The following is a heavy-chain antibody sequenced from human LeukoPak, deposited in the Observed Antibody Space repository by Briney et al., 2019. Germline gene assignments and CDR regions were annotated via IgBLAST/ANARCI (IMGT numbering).Heavy chain of an antibody. J-gene: IGHJ4*02. V-gene: IGHV3-33*01. Sequence: GGSLRLSCVASGFTFRSYGIHWVRQAPGKGPEWVAVIWPDGSTKFYADSVKGRFTISRDDSKNTLSLQMNILRADDTGVYYCARGRDEYSSSPHESWGQGTLVTVSS. CDR2: IWPDGSTK. CDR3: ARGRDEYSSSPHES. D-gene: IGHD6-6*01. CDR1: GFTFRSYG.